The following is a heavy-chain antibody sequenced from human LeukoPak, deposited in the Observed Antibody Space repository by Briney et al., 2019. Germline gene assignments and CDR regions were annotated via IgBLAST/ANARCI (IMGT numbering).Heavy chain of an antibody. CDR2: INPSGGST. Sequence: ASVKVSCKASGYTFTSYYMHWVRQAPGQGLEWMGIINPSGGSTSYAQKFQGRVTMTRDMSTSTVYMELSSLRSEDTAVYYCARNLRVGAFDIWGQGTMVTVSS. CDR3: ARNLRVGAFDI. V-gene: IGHV1-46*01. J-gene: IGHJ3*02. CDR1: GYTFTSYY. D-gene: IGHD3-10*01.